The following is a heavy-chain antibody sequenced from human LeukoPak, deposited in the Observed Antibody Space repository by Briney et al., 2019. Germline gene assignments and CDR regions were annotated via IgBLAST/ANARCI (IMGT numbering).Heavy chain of an antibody. Sequence: GESLKISCKGSGYSFTSYWIGWVRQMPGKGLEWMGIIYPGDSDTRYSPSFQGQVTISADKSISTAHLQWSSLKASDTAMYYCARPLDYYDSSGYYYDAFDIWGQGTMVTVSS. D-gene: IGHD3-22*01. V-gene: IGHV5-51*01. J-gene: IGHJ3*02. CDR3: ARPLDYYDSSGYYYDAFDI. CDR1: GYSFTSYW. CDR2: IYPGDSDT.